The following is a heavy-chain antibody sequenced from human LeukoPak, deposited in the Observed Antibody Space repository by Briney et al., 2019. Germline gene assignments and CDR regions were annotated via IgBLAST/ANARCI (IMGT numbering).Heavy chain of an antibody. D-gene: IGHD4/OR15-4a*01. CDR3: ARDTLGEGEDANYAVYYFDY. Sequence: HPGGSLRLSCAASGFTFSNFWMAWVRQVPGKGPEWVADIKLDGSATYYLDSVRGRSTISRDNGKNSLDLQMNSLRADDTAVYYCARDTLGEGEDANYAVYYFDYWGQGTVVTVSS. J-gene: IGHJ4*02. CDR1: GFTFSNFW. V-gene: IGHV3-7*01. CDR2: IKLDGSAT.